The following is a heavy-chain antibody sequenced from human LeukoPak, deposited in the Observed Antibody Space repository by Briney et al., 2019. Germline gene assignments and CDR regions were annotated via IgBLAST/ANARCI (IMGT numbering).Heavy chain of an antibody. CDR2: ISYDGSNK. V-gene: IGHV3-30*03. CDR1: GFTFSSYG. J-gene: IGHJ4*02. Sequence: GGSLRLSCAASGFTFSSYGMHWVRQAPGKGLEWVAVISYDGSNKYYADSVKGRFTISRDNSKNTLYLRMNSLRAEDTAVYYCATVAAPVDDYWGQGTLVTVSS. D-gene: IGHD2-15*01. CDR3: ATVAAPVDDY.